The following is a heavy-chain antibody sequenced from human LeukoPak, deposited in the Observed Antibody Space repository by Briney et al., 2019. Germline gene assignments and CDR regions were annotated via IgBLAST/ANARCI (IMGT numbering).Heavy chain of an antibody. D-gene: IGHD1-26*01. CDR2: TYYRSQWFD. J-gene: IGHJ4*02. Sequence: SQTLSLTCAISGDSVSNNRASWGWLRQSPSIGLEWLGRTYYRSQWFDDYAPSLRRRITINPNTSKNQFSLQLTSVTPEDTAVYYCVRIRGLGLFDYWGQGTLVTVSS. CDR1: GDSVSNNRAS. V-gene: IGHV6-1*01. CDR3: VRIRGLGLFDY.